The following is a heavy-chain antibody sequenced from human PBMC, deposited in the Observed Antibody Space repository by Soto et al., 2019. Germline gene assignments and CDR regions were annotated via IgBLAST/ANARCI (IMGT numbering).Heavy chain of an antibody. CDR1: GFPLSSYC. J-gene: IGHJ4*02. V-gene: IGHV3-33*01. CDR3: ARLSADDYGDYGFDY. D-gene: IGHD4-17*01. CDR2: IWYDGSNK. Sequence: GGSLILSCAASGFPLSSYCMHRVPPATGKGLEWVAVIWYDGSNKYYADSVKGRFTISRDNSKNTLYLQMNSLRAEDTAVYYCARLSADDYGDYGFDYWGQGTLVTVSS.